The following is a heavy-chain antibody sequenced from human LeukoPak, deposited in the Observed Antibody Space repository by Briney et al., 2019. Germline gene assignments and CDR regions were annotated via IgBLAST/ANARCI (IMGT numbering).Heavy chain of an antibody. CDR2: IRSKASGTTK. J-gene: IGHJ4*02. D-gene: IGHD6-19*01. Sequence: GGSLRLSCIGSGFTSTNYGMSWVRRAPGKGREWVGCIRSKASGTTKQYGGSVKGRFIIARDDSKNIAYLQMNSLKTEDTAVYYCTRDAYSTGWNSDYWGQGTLVTVSS. CDR3: TRDAYSTGWNSDY. CDR1: GFTSTNYG. V-gene: IGHV3-49*04.